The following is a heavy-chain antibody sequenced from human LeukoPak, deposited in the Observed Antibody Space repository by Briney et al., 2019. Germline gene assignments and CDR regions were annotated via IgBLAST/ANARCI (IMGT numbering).Heavy chain of an antibody. CDR3: ATIVSGVDDYFYYYMDV. V-gene: IGHV1-69*13. J-gene: IGHJ6*03. D-gene: IGHD2/OR15-2a*01. Sequence: SVKVSCKASGGTFSSYAISWVRQAPGQGLEWMGGIIPIFGTANYAQKFQGRVTITADESTSTAYMELSSLRSEDTAVYFCATIVSGVDDYFYYYMDVWGKGTPVTVSS. CDR2: IIPIFGTA. CDR1: GGTFSSYA.